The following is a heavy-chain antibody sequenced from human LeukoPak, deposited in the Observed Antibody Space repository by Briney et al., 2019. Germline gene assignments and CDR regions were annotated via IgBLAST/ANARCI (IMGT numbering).Heavy chain of an antibody. V-gene: IGHV1-2*02. D-gene: IGHD3-22*01. CDR3: ARVHYYDSRGAFDY. CDR2: INPNSGDT. Sequence: ASVKVSCKASGYTFTDFYIHWVRQAPGQGLEWMGWINPNSGDTNYAQKFQGSVTMIRDTSISTAYMELSRLRSDDTAIYYCARVHYYDSRGAFDYWGQGTLVTVSS. J-gene: IGHJ4*02. CDR1: GYTFTDFY.